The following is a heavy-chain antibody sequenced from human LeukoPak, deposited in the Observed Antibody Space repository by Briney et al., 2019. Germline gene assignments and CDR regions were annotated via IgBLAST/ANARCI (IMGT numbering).Heavy chain of an antibody. V-gene: IGHV5-51*01. CDR1: GYTFTTYW. CDR2: VYPGDSET. J-gene: IGHJ4*02. D-gene: IGHD5-12*01. Sequence: GESLKISCKGSGYTFTTYWIAWVRQMPGKGLEWMGIVYPGDSETKYSPSFQGQVTISADKSITTAYLQWGSLKASDTAMYYCARLGYSGYEEGFDYWGQGTLVTVSS. CDR3: ARLGYSGYEEGFDY.